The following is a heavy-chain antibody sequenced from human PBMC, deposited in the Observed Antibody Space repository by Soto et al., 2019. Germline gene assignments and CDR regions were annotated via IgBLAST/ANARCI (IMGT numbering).Heavy chain of an antibody. D-gene: IGHD2-15*01. CDR2: ISAYNGNT. Sequence: ASVKVSCKASGYTFTSYGISWVRQAPGQGLEWMGWISAYNGNTNYAQKLQGRVTMTTDTSTSTAYMELRSLRSDDTAVYYCARTDCSGGSCYFAEYFQHWGQGTLVTVSS. J-gene: IGHJ1*01. V-gene: IGHV1-18*01. CDR1: GYTFTSYG. CDR3: ARTDCSGGSCYFAEYFQH.